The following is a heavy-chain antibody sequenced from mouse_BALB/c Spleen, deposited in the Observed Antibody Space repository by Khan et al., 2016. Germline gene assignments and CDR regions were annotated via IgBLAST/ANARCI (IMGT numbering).Heavy chain of an antibody. J-gene: IGHJ3*01. V-gene: IGHV14-3*02. Sequence: VQLQQSGAELVKPGASVKLSCKASGYNIKDTYMHWVKQRPEQGLEWIGRIDPANGNTKYDPKFQGKATITADTSSNTAYLQLSSLTSEDTADYYCARSPYDYDVGFAYWGQGTLVTVSA. CDR2: IDPANGNT. D-gene: IGHD2-4*01. CDR3: ARSPYDYDVGFAY. CDR1: GYNIKDTY.